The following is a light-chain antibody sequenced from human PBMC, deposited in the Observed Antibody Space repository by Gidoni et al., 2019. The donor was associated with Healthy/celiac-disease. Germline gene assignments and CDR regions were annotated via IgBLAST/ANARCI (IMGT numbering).Light chain of an antibody. CDR1: QSISSY. CDR2: AAA. Sequence: DIQMTQSPSSLSASVGDRVTITCRASQSISSYLNWYQQKPGKAPKLLIYAAASLQSGVPSRFSVSGSGTDFTLTISSLQPEEFATYYCQQRYSTPYTVGQGTKLEIK. CDR3: QQRYSTPYT. V-gene: IGKV1-39*01. J-gene: IGKJ2*01.